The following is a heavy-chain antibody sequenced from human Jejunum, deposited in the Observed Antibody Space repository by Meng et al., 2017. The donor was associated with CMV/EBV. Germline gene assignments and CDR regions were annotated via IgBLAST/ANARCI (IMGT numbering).Heavy chain of an antibody. D-gene: IGHD2-15*01. CDR2: INPKSGDR. CDR1: GYTFSDYY. Sequence: QLQLVQSGAEVKKPGASVKISCKASGYTFSDYYLHWVRQAPGQGLEWMGWINPKSGDRNYAQKFRGRVTMTRDTSITTAYMELSRLTSDDTAVYYCATDCGGGMCYGRAFDYWGQGTLVTVSS. J-gene: IGHJ4*02. CDR3: ATDCGGGMCYGRAFDY. V-gene: IGHV1-2*02.